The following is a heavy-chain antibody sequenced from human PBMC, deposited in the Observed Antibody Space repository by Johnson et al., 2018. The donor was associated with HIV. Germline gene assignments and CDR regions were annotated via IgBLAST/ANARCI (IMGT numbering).Heavy chain of an antibody. CDR3: ARDGMAATKANI. CDR2: ISSGDSK. V-gene: IGHV3-66*01. Sequence: VHLVESGGGLVQPGGSLRLSCAASGLTVRTNDINWVRQAPGKGLEWVAIISSGDSKYYADSLEGRFTISRDKSKNTVYLQMNSLRAEDTAVYYCARDGMAATKANIWGQGTMVTVSS. CDR1: GLTVRTND. D-gene: IGHD1-14*01. J-gene: IGHJ3*02.